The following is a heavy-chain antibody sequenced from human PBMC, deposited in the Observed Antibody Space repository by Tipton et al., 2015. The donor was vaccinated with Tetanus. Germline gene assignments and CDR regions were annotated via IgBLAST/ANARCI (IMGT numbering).Heavy chain of an antibody. Sequence: TLSLTCTVSGGSISSGGFFWNWLRQSLGKGLEWIGYVYYSGDTYYNPSFKSRVTISVDTSKNQFSLDLYSVTAADTAVYYCARDQGGGGVVRLLWFGPWGQAALVTVSS. CDR3: ARDQGGGGVVRLLWFGP. CDR2: VYYSGDT. D-gene: IGHD3-16*01. V-gene: IGHV4-31*03. J-gene: IGHJ5*02. CDR1: GGSISSGGFF.